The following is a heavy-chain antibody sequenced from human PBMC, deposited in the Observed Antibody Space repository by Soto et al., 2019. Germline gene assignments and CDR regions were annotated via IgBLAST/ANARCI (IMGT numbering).Heavy chain of an antibody. CDR2: ISESGGST. CDR3: ATRRDASYYYYAMDV. D-gene: IGHD2-2*01. Sequence: GGSLRLSCAASGFTFSTYDMTWVRQGPGKGLEWVSAISESGGSTYYADSVKGRFTISRDNSKNTLFLQMNSLRAEDTAVYYCATRRDASYYYYAMDVWGQGATVTV. V-gene: IGHV3-23*01. CDR1: GFTFSTYD. J-gene: IGHJ6*02.